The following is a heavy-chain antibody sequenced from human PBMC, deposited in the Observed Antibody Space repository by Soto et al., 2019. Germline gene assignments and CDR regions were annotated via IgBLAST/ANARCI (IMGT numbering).Heavy chain of an antibody. D-gene: IGHD6-13*01. V-gene: IGHV4-31*03. CDR2: IYYSGST. J-gene: IGHJ6*02. Sequence: QVQLQESGPGLVKPSQTLSLTCTVSGGSISSGGYYWSWIRQHPGKGLEWIGYIYYSGSTYYNPSLKSRVTISVDTSKNQFSLKLSSETAADTAVYYCARSAGPYYYYYGMDVWGQGTTVTVSS. CDR3: ARSAGPYYYYYGMDV. CDR1: GGSISSGGYY.